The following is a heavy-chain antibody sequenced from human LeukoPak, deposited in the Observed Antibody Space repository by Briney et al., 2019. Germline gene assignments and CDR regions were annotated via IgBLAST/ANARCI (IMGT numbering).Heavy chain of an antibody. CDR2: MNPNSGNT. CDR3: CHSGSHDAFDI. Sequence: ASVKVSCKASGGTFSSYAISWVRQAPGQGLEWMGWMNPNSGNTGYAQKFQGRVTMTRNTSISTAYMELSSLRSEDTAVYYCCHSGSHDAFDIWGQGTMVTVSS. J-gene: IGHJ3*02. V-gene: IGHV1-8*02. D-gene: IGHD1-26*01. CDR1: GGTFSSYA.